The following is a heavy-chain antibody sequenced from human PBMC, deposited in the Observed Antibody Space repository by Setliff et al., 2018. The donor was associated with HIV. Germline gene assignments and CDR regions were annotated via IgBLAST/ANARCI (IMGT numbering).Heavy chain of an antibody. Sequence: ASVKVSCKASGYTFSTYAIHWVRQAPGQRLEWMGWISAYNGNTNYAQKLRGRVTMTTDTSTNTAYMEVRSLTSDDTAVYYCVRVTADRTNYYYYMDVWDKGTTVTVSS. J-gene: IGHJ6*03. D-gene: IGHD4-17*01. V-gene: IGHV1-18*01. CDR2: ISAYNGNT. CDR1: GYTFSTYA. CDR3: VRVTADRTNYYYYMDV.